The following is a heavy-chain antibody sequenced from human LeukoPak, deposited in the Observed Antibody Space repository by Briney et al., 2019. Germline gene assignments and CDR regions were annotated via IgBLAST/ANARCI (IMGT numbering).Heavy chain of an antibody. D-gene: IGHD6-19*01. CDR3: ARLSSGWFWRDNWFDP. J-gene: IGHJ5*02. V-gene: IGHV1-69*13. CDR2: IIPIFGTA. Sequence: SVKVSCKASGGTFSSYAISWVRQAPGQGLEWMGGIIPIFGTANYAQKFQGRVTITADESTSTAYMELSSLRSEDTAVYYCARLSSGWFWRDNWFDPWGQGTLVTVSS. CDR1: GGTFSSYA.